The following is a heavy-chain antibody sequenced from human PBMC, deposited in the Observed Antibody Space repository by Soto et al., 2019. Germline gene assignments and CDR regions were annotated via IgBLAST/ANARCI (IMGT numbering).Heavy chain of an antibody. CDR2: IYFSGST. CDR3: ARHGVAARPGYFQH. CDR1: GGSISSSSYY. Sequence: SETLSLTCTVSGGSISSSSYYWGWIRQPPGKGLEWIGGIYFSGSTYYNPSLKSRVTISVDTSKNQFSLSRTSGTAADTAVYYCARHGVAARPGYFQHWGQGTLVTVSS. J-gene: IGHJ1*01. D-gene: IGHD6-6*01. V-gene: IGHV4-39*01.